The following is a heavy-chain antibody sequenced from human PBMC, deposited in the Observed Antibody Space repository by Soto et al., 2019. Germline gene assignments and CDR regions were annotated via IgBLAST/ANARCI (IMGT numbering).Heavy chain of an antibody. Sequence: QVQLQESGPGLVKPSETLSLTCTVSGGSVSSGSYYWSWIRQPPGKGLEWIGYIYYSGSTNYNPSIKSRVTISVDTAKNQFSLKLSSVTDADTAVYYCARDFRGEYDSSGYYYGMDVWGQGTTVTVSS. J-gene: IGHJ6*02. V-gene: IGHV4-61*01. CDR3: ARDFRGEYDSSGYYYGMDV. CDR1: GGSVSSGSYY. D-gene: IGHD3-22*01. CDR2: IYYSGST.